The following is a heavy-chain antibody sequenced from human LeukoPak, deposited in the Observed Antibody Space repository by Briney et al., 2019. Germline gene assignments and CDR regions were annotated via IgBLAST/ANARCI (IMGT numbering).Heavy chain of an antibody. CDR1: GFTFSSYW. Sequence: PGGSLRLSCAASGFTFSSYWMHWVRQAPGKGLEWVSYISSSGSTIYYADSVKGRFTISRDNAKNSLYLQMNSLRAEDTAVYYCARGDYYDSSGYYYGSADKYYFDYWGQGALVTVSS. V-gene: IGHV3-48*04. D-gene: IGHD3-22*01. J-gene: IGHJ4*02. CDR3: ARGDYYDSSGYYYGSADKYYFDY. CDR2: ISSSGSTI.